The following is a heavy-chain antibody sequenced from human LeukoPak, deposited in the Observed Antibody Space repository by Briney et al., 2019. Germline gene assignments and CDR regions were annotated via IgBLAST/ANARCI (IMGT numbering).Heavy chain of an antibody. V-gene: IGHV3-66*01. CDR3: ARAPWGSDWY. CDR1: GVTASSSY. Sequence: PGGSLRLSCAASGVTASSSYMSWVRQAPGKGLEWVSGINSGGTAYYADSVKGRFTIATDNSKNTLYLEMNSLRAEDTAVYYCARAPWGSDWYWGQGTLVTVSS. D-gene: IGHD6-19*01. CDR2: INSGGTA. J-gene: IGHJ4*02.